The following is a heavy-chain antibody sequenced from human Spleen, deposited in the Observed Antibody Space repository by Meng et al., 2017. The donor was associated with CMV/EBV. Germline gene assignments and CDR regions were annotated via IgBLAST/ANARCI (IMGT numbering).Heavy chain of an antibody. CDR2: IYYSGST. J-gene: IGHJ4*02. Sequence: SGGSISSGGYYWSWIRQHPGKGLEWIGYIYYSGSTYYNPSLKSRVTISVDTSKNQFSLKLSSVTAADTAVYYCARVEQGQLVVLFDYWGQGTLVTVSS. CDR1: GGSISSGGYY. CDR3: ARVEQGQLVVLFDY. D-gene: IGHD6-6*01. V-gene: IGHV4-31*02.